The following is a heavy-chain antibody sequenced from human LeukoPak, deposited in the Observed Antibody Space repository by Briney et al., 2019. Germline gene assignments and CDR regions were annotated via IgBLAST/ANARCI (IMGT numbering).Heavy chain of an antibody. CDR1: GFTVSSNY. V-gene: IGHV4-30-2*01. Sequence: LRLSCAASGFTVSSNYMSWIRQPPGKGLEWLGYMYHSGTTHYNPSLKSRVTISVDRSKNQSSLKLSSVTAADTAVYYCVRGYYYDSSGYWVRAFDIWGQGTMVTVSS. D-gene: IGHD3-22*01. CDR3: VRGYYYDSSGYWVRAFDI. J-gene: IGHJ3*02. CDR2: MYHSGTT.